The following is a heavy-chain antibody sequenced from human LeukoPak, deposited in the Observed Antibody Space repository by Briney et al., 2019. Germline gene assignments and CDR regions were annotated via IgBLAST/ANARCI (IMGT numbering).Heavy chain of an antibody. CDR2: IKSKIDGGTL. Sequence: PGGSLRLSCAASGFTFNSAWMNWVRHAPGKGLEWVCRIKSKIDGGTLDYTAPVKGRFTISRDDSKNMVYLQMNSLKTEDTAVYYCATQGYCSGNTCEAFDYWGQGILVTVSS. CDR1: GFTFNSAW. D-gene: IGHD2-15*01. CDR3: ATQGYCSGNTCEAFDY. V-gene: IGHV3-15*01. J-gene: IGHJ4*02.